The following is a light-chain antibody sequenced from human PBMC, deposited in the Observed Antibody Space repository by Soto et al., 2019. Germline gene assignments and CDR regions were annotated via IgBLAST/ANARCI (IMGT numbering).Light chain of an antibody. Sequence: EIVLTQSPGTLSLSPGERATLSCRASQSVSSSYLAWYQQKPGQAPSLLIYGASTRDTGIPDRFSGSGSGTDFTLTISRLEPEDFAVYYCQQYGRSPLTFGGGTKVEIK. CDR2: GAS. J-gene: IGKJ4*01. CDR3: QQYGRSPLT. CDR1: QSVSSSY. V-gene: IGKV3-20*01.